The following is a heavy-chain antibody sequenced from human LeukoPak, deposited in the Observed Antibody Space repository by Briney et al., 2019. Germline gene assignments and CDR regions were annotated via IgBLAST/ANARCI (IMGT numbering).Heavy chain of an antibody. D-gene: IGHD6-13*01. J-gene: IGHJ4*02. CDR3: ARRIAAGSTAIGY. V-gene: IGHV1-8*01. Sequence: GASVKVSCKASGYTFTSYDINWVRQAPGQGLEWMGWMNPNSGNTGYAQKFQGRVTMTRNTSISTAYMELSSLISEDTAMYYCARRIAAGSTAIGYWGQGTLVTVSS. CDR2: MNPNSGNT. CDR1: GYTFTSYD.